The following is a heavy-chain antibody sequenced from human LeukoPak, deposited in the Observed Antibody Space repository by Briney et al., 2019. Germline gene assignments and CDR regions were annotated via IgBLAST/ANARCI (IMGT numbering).Heavy chain of an antibody. D-gene: IGHD3-22*01. CDR3: AREHSSGYGY. Sequence: GESLRLSCAASGFTFSSYSMNWVRQAPGKGLEWVSSISSSSSYIYYADSVKGRFTISRDNAKNSLYLQMNSLRAEDTAVYYCAREHSSGYGYWGQGTLVTVSS. CDR2: ISSSSSYI. CDR1: GFTFSSYS. J-gene: IGHJ4*02. V-gene: IGHV3-21*01.